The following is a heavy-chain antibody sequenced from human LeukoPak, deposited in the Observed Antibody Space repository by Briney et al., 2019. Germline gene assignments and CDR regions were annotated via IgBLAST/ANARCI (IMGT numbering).Heavy chain of an antibody. J-gene: IGHJ2*01. CDR3: ARGSAPRCSSPTCYRYWYFDL. Sequence: GGSLRLSCAASGFTFSSYGMHWVRQAPGKGLEWVAVISYDGTNKYYADSVKGRFTISRDDSKNTLYLQMNSLRTEDTAMYYCARGSAPRCSSPTCYRYWYFDLWGRGTLVTVSS. V-gene: IGHV3-30*03. CDR1: GFTFSSYG. CDR2: ISYDGTNK. D-gene: IGHD2-2*01.